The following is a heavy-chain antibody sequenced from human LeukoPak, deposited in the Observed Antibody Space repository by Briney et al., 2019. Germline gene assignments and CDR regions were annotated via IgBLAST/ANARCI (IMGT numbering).Heavy chain of an antibody. CDR2: ISWNSGSI. CDR1: GFTFDDYA. D-gene: IGHD1-26*01. Sequence: PGRSLRLSCAASGFTFDDYAMHWVRQAPGKGLEWVSGISWNSGSIGYADSVKGRFTISRDNTKNMLYLQMNSLRAEDTAVYYCAKTLVYSGFFPPWGQGTLVTVPS. CDR3: AKTLVYSGFFPP. J-gene: IGHJ5*02. V-gene: IGHV3-9*01.